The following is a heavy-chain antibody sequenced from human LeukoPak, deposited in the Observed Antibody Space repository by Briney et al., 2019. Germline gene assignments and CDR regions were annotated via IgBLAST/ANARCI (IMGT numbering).Heavy chain of an antibody. CDR1: GFTISSYA. CDR3: ASGSRITIFGVPPDMDV. CDR2: ISYDGSNK. V-gene: IGHV3-30*01. D-gene: IGHD3-3*01. Sequence: GGSLRLSCAASGFTISSYAMHWVRQTPGKGLEWVAVISYDGSNKYYADSVKGRFTISRDNSKNTLYLQMNSLRAEDTAVYYCASGSRITIFGVPPDMDVWGKGTTVTVSS. J-gene: IGHJ6*03.